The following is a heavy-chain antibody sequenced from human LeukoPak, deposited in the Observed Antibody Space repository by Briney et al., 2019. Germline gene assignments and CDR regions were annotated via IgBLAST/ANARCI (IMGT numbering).Heavy chain of an antibody. J-gene: IGHJ4*02. V-gene: IGHV7-4-1*02. D-gene: IGHD6-13*01. CDR3: ARVWAAAGFFYHFDY. Sequence: GASVKVSCKGSGYTFTSYAMNWVRQAPGQGLEWMGWINTNTGNPSYAQGFTGRFVFSLDTSVSTAYLQISSLKAEDTAVYYCARVWAAAGFFYHFDYWGQGTLVTVSS. CDR1: GYTFTSYA. CDR2: INTNTGNP.